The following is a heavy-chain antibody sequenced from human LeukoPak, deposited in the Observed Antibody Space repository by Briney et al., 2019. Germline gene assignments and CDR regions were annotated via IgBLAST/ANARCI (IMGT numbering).Heavy chain of an antibody. CDR1: GNTFPAYW. V-gene: IGHV5-51*01. Sequence: GESLKISCKVPGNTFPAYWIGWVRLMPGKGLEYMGIIFPGDSDTRYSPSFRGQVTMSVDRSINTAYLQWSSLKASDSGIYYCGRIGSGGDDWKGGFASWGRGPLVTFS. D-gene: IGHD5-12*01. J-gene: IGHJ4*02. CDR3: GRIGSGGDDWKGGFAS. CDR2: IFPGDSDT.